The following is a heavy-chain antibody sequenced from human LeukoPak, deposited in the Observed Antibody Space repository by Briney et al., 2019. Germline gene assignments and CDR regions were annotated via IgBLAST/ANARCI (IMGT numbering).Heavy chain of an antibody. J-gene: IGHJ4*02. CDR2: IYYSGST. D-gene: IGHD6-19*01. V-gene: IGHV4-39*07. CDR1: GGSISSSSYY. CDR3: AREYRIAVAGNPPQRPHPGY. Sequence: SETLSLTCTVSGGSISSSSYYWGWIRQPPGKGLEWIGSIYYSGSTYYNPSLKSRVTISVDTSKNQFSLKLSSVTAADTAVYYCAREYRIAVAGNPPQRPHPGYWGQGTLVTVSS.